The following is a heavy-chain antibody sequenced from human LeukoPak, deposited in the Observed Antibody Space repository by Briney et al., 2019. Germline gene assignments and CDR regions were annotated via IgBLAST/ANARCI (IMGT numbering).Heavy chain of an antibody. Sequence: PGGSLRLSCAASGFTVSSNYMSWVRQAPGKGLEGVSVIYSGGSTYYADSVKGRFTISRDNSKNTLYLQMNSLRAEDTAVYYCAIRAYYYGMDVWGKGTTVTVSS. CDR1: GFTVSSNY. CDR2: IYSGGST. CDR3: AIRAYYYGMDV. J-gene: IGHJ6*04. V-gene: IGHV3-66*01.